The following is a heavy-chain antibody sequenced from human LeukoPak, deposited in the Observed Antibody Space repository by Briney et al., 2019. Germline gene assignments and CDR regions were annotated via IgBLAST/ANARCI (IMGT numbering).Heavy chain of an antibody. J-gene: IGHJ4*02. CDR3: ARDLIGYYDSSGYYFDY. D-gene: IGHD3-22*01. V-gene: IGHV1-69*04. CDR2: IIPILGIA. CDR1: GGTFSSYA. Sequence: SVKVSCKASGGTFSSYAISWVRQAPGQGLEWMGRIIPILGIANYAQRFQGRVTITADKSTSTAYMELSSLRSEDTAVYYCARDLIGYYDSSGYYFDYWGQGTLVTVSS.